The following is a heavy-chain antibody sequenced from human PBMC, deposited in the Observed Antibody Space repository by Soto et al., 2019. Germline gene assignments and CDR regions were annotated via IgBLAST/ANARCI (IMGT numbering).Heavy chain of an antibody. V-gene: IGHV3-33*01. CDR3: ARSLRGYFDWLPSGYYHYGMDV. D-gene: IGHD3-9*01. Sequence: GGPLRLSCAASGFTFSSYGMHWVRQAPGKGLEWVAVIWYDGSNKYYADSVKGRFTISRDNSKNTLYLQMNSLRAEDTAVYYCARSLRGYFDWLPSGYYHYGMDVWGQGTTVTVSS. J-gene: IGHJ6*02. CDR2: IWYDGSNK. CDR1: GFTFSSYG.